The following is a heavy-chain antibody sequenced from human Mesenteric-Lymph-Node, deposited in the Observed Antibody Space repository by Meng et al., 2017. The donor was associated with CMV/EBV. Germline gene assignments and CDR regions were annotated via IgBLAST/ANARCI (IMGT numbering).Heavy chain of an antibody. CDR2: INTNTGNQ. J-gene: IGHJ4*02. V-gene: IGHV7-4-1*02. CDR1: FTSYD. Sequence: FTSYDMDWVQQDPRQGLEWMGWINTNTGNQTYAQGFTEQFVFSLDTAVSTAYLQISSLKAEDTAVYYCERDEEARGFGELLYPHFDYWGQGTLVTVSS. D-gene: IGHD3-10*01. CDR3: ERDEEARGFGELLYPHFDY.